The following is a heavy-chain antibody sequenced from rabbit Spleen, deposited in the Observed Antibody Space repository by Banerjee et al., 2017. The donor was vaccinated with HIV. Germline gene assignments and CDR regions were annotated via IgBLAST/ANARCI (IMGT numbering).Heavy chain of an antibody. CDR2: IGTGVGDT. V-gene: IGHV1S40*01. CDR1: GFSFSSGYD. Sequence: QSLEESGGDLVKPEGSLTLTCTASGFSFSSGYDMCWVRQAPGKGLEWIACIGTGVGDTYYANWAKGRFTISKTSSTTVTLQLNSLTAADTATYFCARETWGSTGNYALWGQGTLVTVS. CDR3: ARETWGSTGNYAL. D-gene: IGHD7-1*01. J-gene: IGHJ4*01.